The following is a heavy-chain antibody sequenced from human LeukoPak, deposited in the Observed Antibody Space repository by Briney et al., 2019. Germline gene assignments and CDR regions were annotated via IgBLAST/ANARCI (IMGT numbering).Heavy chain of an antibody. CDR1: GYTFTSYY. J-gene: IGHJ3*02. D-gene: IGHD3-22*01. CDR3: AREYYYDSSGYYSYDAFGI. Sequence: APVKVSCKASGYTFTSYYMHWVRQAPGQGLEWMGIINPSGGSTSYAQKFQGRVTMTRDTSTSTVYMELSSLRSEDTAVYYCAREYYYDSSGYYSYDAFGIWGQGTMVTVSS. V-gene: IGHV1-46*01. CDR2: INPSGGST.